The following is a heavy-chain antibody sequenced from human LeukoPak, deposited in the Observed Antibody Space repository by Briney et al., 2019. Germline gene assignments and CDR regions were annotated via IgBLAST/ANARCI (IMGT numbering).Heavy chain of an antibody. J-gene: IGHJ4*02. CDR2: IYYSGST. V-gene: IGHV4-59*01. CDR3: ARGSSMSGSYWVYWDFDY. Sequence: PSVTLSLTCTVSGGSISNYYWSWIRQPPGKGLEYIGYIYYSGSTDYNPSLKSRVTISVDTSKNQFSLKLSSVTAADTAVYYCARGSSMSGSYWVYWDFDYWGQGTLVTVSS. D-gene: IGHD1-26*01. CDR1: GGSISNYY.